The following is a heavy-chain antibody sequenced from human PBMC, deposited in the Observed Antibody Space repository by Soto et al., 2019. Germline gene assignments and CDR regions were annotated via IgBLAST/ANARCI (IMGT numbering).Heavy chain of an antibody. D-gene: IGHD5-12*01. V-gene: IGHV1-69*13. CDR2: IIPIFGTA. CDR1: GGTFSSYA. Sequence: ASVKVSCKASGGTFSSYAISWVRQAPGQGLEWMGGIIPIFGTANYAQKFQGRVTITADESTSTAYMELSSLRSEDTAVYYCAREEMATFYGMDVCHQGTTVTVSS. CDR3: AREEMATFYGMDV. J-gene: IGHJ6*02.